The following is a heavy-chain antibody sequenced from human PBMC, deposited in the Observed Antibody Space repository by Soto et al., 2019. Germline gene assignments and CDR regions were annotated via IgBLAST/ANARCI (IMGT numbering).Heavy chain of an antibody. Sequence: ASVKVSCKASGYTFTGYYMHWVRQAPGQGLEWMGWINPNSGGTNYAQKFQGRVTMTRDTSISTAYMELSRLRPDDTAVYYCARDGSVDGGYYPSWGQGTLVTVSS. J-gene: IGHJ4*02. CDR3: ARDGSVDGGYYPS. D-gene: IGHD3-22*01. V-gene: IGHV1-2*02. CDR1: GYTFTGYY. CDR2: INPNSGGT.